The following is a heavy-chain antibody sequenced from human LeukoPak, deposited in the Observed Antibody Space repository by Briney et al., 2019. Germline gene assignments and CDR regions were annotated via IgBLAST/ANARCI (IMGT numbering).Heavy chain of an antibody. CDR1: GGSISSGGYS. V-gene: IGHV4-30-2*01. CDR3: VSYYYDSSGYYSA. J-gene: IGHJ5*02. CDR2: INHSGST. Sequence: SQTLSLTCAVSGGSISSGGYSWGWIRQPPGKGLEWIGEINHSGSTNYNPSLKSRVTISVDTSKNQFSLKLSSVTAADTAVYYCVSYYYDSSGYYSAWGQGTLVTVSS. D-gene: IGHD3-22*01.